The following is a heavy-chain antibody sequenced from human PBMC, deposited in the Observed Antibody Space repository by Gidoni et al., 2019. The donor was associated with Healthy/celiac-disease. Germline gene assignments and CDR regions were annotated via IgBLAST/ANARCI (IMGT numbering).Heavy chain of an antibody. J-gene: IGHJ4*02. CDR1: VFTFRCYG. D-gene: IGHD3-22*01. CDR3: AKDGHYYDSSGSGWFDY. V-gene: IGHV3-30*18. Sequence: QVQLVASGGGVVQPCRSLRLSCAPSVFTFRCYGMHWVRQAPGKGLEWVAVISYDGSNKYYADSVKGRFTISRDNSKNTLYLQMNSLRAEDTAVYYCAKDGHYYDSSGSGWFDYWGQGTLVTVSS. CDR2: ISYDGSNK.